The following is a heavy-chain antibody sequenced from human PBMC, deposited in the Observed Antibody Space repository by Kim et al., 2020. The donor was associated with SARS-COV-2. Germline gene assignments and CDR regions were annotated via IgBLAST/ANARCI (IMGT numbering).Heavy chain of an antibody. CDR3: AKDLLYVSVRGYLDS. Sequence: ADPVRGRFTISRDNSENTLYLQLDSLRVEDTAVYYCAKDLLYVSVRGYLDSWGQGVLVTVSS. V-gene: IGHV3-23*03. D-gene: IGHD3-10*01. J-gene: IGHJ4*02.